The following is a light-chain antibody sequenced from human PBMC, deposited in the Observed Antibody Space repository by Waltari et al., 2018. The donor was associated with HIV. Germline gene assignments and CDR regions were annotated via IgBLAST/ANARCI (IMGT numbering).Light chain of an antibody. CDR3: QEYSGYFRT. J-gene: IGKJ1*01. CDR2: KAS. V-gene: IGKV1-5*03. Sequence: DIQLTLSPSTLSASVVDRLTITCRASQSISNWLAWYQQKPGKAPKLLIYKASSLESGVPSRFSGSGSGTEYTLTISSLQPDDFATYYCQEYSGYFRTFGQGTKVEIK. CDR1: QSISNW.